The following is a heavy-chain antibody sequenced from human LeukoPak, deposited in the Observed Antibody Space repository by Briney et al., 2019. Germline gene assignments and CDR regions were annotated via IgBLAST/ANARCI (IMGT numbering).Heavy chain of an antibody. CDR2: INSDGSSI. D-gene: IGHD5-12*01. Sequence: GGSLRLSCAASGFTFSSYWMHWVRQAPGKGLVWVSRINSDGSSITYADSVKGRFTISRDNAKNTLYLQMNSLRVEDTAVYNCAREGRVSGYDFDCWGQGTLVTVSS. V-gene: IGHV3-74*03. CDR3: AREGRVSGYDFDC. J-gene: IGHJ4*02. CDR1: GFTFSSYW.